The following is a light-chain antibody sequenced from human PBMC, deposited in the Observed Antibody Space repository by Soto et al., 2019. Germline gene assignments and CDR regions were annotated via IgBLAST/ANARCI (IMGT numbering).Light chain of an antibody. Sequence: ALTQPRSVSGSPGQSVTISCTGTSSDVGGYNYVSWYQQHPGKAPKLMIYDVSKRPSGVPDRFSGSKSGNTASLTISGLQAEDEADYYCCSYAGSYSEVFGTGTKVTVL. J-gene: IGLJ1*01. CDR1: SSDVGGYNY. CDR2: DVS. V-gene: IGLV2-11*01. CDR3: CSYAGSYSEV.